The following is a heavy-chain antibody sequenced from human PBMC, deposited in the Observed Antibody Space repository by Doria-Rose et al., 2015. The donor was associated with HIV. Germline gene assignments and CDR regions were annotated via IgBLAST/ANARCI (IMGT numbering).Heavy chain of an antibody. Sequence: QVQLVQSGAEVKKPGASVTVSCKTSGYTFSAYAIHWVRQAPGQRLEWMGWLNVGNGDTRYSRKFQDRVTITSDTPANTGYMALSSLRSEDTAVYYCARIHSLSSSSLGHWGQGTLVTVSS. CDR3: ARIHSLSSSSLGH. CDR1: GYTFSAYA. CDR2: LNVGNGDT. J-gene: IGHJ4*02. V-gene: IGHV1-3*01. D-gene: IGHD6-13*01.